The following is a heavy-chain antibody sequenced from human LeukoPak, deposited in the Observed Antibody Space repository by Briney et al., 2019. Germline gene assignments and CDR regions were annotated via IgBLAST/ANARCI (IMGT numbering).Heavy chain of an antibody. CDR1: GFTFSSYS. D-gene: IGHD6-13*01. V-gene: IGHV3-48*01. CDR2: ISSSSSIL. J-gene: IGHJ4*02. Sequence: GGSLRLSCAASGFTFSSYSVNWVRQAPGKGLEWVSYISSSSSILYYADSVKGRFTISRDNAKNSLYLQMNSLRAEDTAVYYCASQVTLAAAGLAYWGQGTLVTVTS. CDR3: ASQVTLAAAGLAY.